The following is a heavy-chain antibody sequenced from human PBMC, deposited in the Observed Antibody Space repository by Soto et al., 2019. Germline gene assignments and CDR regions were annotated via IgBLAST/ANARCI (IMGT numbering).Heavy chain of an antibody. CDR3: AKGSTYYYGSGHRGWFDP. CDR1: GFTFSSDA. V-gene: IGHV3-23*01. CDR2: ISGSGGST. Sequence: EVQLLESGGGLVQPGGSLRLSCAASGFTFSSDAMSWVRQAPGKGLEWVSAISGSGGSTYYADSVKGRFTISRDNSKNTLYLQMNSLRAEDTAVYYCAKGSTYYYGSGHRGWFDPWGQGTLVTVSS. D-gene: IGHD3-10*01. J-gene: IGHJ5*02.